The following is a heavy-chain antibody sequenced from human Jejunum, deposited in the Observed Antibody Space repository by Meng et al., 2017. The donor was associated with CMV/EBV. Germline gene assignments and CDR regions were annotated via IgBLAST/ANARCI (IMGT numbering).Heavy chain of an antibody. D-gene: IGHD3-3*01. CDR2: ISGSSSKT. J-gene: IGHJ4*02. CDR3: VRGSHFDYLSGYEPLDS. Sequence: FSNCAMRWVRRAREEGLGWVSGISGSSSKTNYADAMGGRCTVTGNDTKNPVYLEMNSLRGEETALFYWVRGSHFDYLSGYEPLDSWGQGTRVTVSS. V-gene: IGHV3-23*01. CDR1: FSNCA.